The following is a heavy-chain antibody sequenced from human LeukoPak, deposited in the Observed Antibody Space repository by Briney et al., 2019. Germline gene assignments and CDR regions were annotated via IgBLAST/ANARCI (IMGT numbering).Heavy chain of an antibody. CDR2: IYSGGST. CDR1: GFTVSSNY. D-gene: IGHD2-15*01. CDR3: TRDSRGGSSQD. V-gene: IGHV3-53*01. Sequence: PAGGSLRLSCAASGFTVSSNYMSWVRQAPGEGLEWVSVIYSGGSTYHADSGKGRFAISRDNSKCTLYLQMNSLRAEDTAVYYCTRDSRGGSSQDWGQGTLVTVSS. J-gene: IGHJ4*02.